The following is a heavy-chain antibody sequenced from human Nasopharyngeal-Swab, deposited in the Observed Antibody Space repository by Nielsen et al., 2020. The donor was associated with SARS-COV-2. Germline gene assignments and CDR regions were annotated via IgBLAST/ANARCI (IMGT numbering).Heavy chain of an antibody. Sequence: GESLKISCTASGFTFGDYAMSWFRQAPGKGLEWVGFIRSKAYGGTTEYAASVKGRFTISRDDSKGIAYLQMNSLKTEDTAVYYCTRNDFWSGYYTDYWGQGTLVTVSS. V-gene: IGHV3-49*03. D-gene: IGHD3-3*01. CDR2: IRSKAYGGTT. J-gene: IGHJ4*02. CDR1: GFTFGDYA. CDR3: TRNDFWSGYYTDY.